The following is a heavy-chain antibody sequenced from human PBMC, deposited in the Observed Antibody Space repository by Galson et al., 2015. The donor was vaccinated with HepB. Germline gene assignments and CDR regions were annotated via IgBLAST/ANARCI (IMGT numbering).Heavy chain of an antibody. CDR3: ARAELLPAGMDV. J-gene: IGHJ6*02. V-gene: IGHV3-48*01. Sequence: SLRLSCAVSGFTFSSYSMNWVRQAPGKGLEWVSYISSSSSTIYYADSVKGRFTISRDNAKNSLYLQMNSLRAEDTAVYYCARAELLPAGMDVWGQGTTVTVSS. CDR2: ISSSSSTI. D-gene: IGHD3-10*01. CDR1: GFTFSSYS.